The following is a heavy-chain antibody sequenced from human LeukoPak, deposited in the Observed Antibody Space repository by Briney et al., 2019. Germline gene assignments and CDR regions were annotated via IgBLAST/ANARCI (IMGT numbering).Heavy chain of an antibody. J-gene: IGHJ4*02. D-gene: IGHD6-13*01. CDR3: ARDLYPIAAASPAPL. CDR2: IKQDGSEK. CDR1: GFPFSDYW. Sequence: GGSLRLSCAASGFPFSDYWMNWVRQAPGKGLEWVANIKQDGSEKFYVDSVKGRFTISRDNAKNSLYLQMNSLRAEDTAVYYCARDLYPIAAASPAPLWGQGTLVTVSS. V-gene: IGHV3-7*01.